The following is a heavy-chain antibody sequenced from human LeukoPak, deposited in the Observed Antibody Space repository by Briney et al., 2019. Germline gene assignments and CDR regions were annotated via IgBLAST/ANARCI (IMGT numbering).Heavy chain of an antibody. CDR3: ARDLGSSWYGDDY. D-gene: IGHD6-13*01. CDR1: GFTFSSYS. J-gene: IGHJ4*02. Sequence: GGSLRLSCAASGFTFSSYSMNWVRQAPGKGLEWVSSISSSSSYIYYADSVKGRFTISRDNAKNSLYLQMNSLRAEDTAVYYCARDLGSSWYGDDYWGQGTLATVSS. CDR2: ISSSSSYI. V-gene: IGHV3-21*01.